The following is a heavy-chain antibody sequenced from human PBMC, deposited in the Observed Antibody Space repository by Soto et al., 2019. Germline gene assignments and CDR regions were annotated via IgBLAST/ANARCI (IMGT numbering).Heavy chain of an antibody. V-gene: IGHV3-33*01. CDR3: ARDSGLSGSYPGV. J-gene: IGHJ4*02. CDR1: GFTFSSYG. Sequence: QVQLVESGGGVVQPGRSLRLSCAASGFTFSSYGMHWVRQAPGKGLEWVAVIWYDGSNKYYADSVKGRFTISRDNSKNTLYLQMSSLRVEDTAVYYGARDSGLSGSYPGVWGQGTLVTVSS. CDR2: IWYDGSNK. D-gene: IGHD1-26*01.